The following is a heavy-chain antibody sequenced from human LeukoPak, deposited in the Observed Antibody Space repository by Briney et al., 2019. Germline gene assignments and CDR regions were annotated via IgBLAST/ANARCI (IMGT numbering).Heavy chain of an antibody. CDR2: ISGSGGST. J-gene: IGHJ6*03. Sequence: GGSLRLSCAASGYSYSIYDKSSLRQAPGKGLEWVSAISGSGGSTYYADSVKGRFTISRDNSKNTLYLQMNSLRAEDTAVYYCAKQRNGDYSSDYCNNYMDDWGQGTMVTASS. CDR3: AKQRNGDYSSDYCNNYMDD. V-gene: IGHV3-23*01. CDR1: GYSYSIYD. D-gene: IGHD4-17*01.